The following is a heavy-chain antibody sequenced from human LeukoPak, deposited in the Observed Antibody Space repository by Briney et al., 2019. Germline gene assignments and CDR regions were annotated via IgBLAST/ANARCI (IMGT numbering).Heavy chain of an antibody. CDR3: ARVGYYYVRLSMTFDY. J-gene: IGHJ4*02. CDR2: IIPIFGTA. Sequence: SVKVSCKASGGAFSSYAISWVRQAPGQGLEWMGGIIPIFGTANYAQKFQGRVTITADKSTSTAYMELSSLRSEDTAVYYCARVGYYYVRLSMTFDYWGQGTLVTVSS. CDR1: GGAFSSYA. V-gene: IGHV1-69*06. D-gene: IGHD3-10*02.